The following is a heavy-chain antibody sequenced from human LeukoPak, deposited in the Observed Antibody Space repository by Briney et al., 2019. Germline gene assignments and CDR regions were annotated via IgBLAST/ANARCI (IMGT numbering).Heavy chain of an antibody. CDR2: ISSNGGGT. CDR1: GFTFSSYW. D-gene: IGHD6-13*01. J-gene: IGHJ3*02. V-gene: IGHV3-64*01. CDR3: ARVGMCSSSWCAFDI. Sequence: GGSLRLSCAASGFTFSSYWMSWVRQAPGKGLEYVSAISSNGGGTYYANSVKGRSTISRDNSKNTLYLQMGSLRAEDMAVYYCARVGMCSSSWCAFDIWGQGTMVTVSS.